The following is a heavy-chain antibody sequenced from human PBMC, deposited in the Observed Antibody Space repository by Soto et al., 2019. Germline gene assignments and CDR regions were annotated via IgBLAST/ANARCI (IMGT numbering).Heavy chain of an antibody. J-gene: IGHJ6*02. D-gene: IGHD2-15*01. CDR1: GFTFSSYA. CDR2: ISGSGGST. CDR3: AKDAPLNCSGGSCYPYYYGMDV. V-gene: IGHV3-23*01. Sequence: EVQLLESGGGLVQPGGSLRLSCAASGFTFSSYAMSWVRQAPGKGLEWVSAISGSGGSTYYADSVEGRFTISRDNSKNTLYLQMNSLRAEDTAVYYCAKDAPLNCSGGSCYPYYYGMDVWGQGTTVTVSS.